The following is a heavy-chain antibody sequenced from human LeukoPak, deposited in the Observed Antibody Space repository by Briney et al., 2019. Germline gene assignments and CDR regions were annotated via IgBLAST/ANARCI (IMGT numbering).Heavy chain of an antibody. V-gene: IGHV3-30*03. Sequence: GRSLRLSCAAPGFTFSSYGMHWVRQAPGKGLEWVAVISYDGSNKYYADSVKGRFTISRDNSKNTLYLQMNSLRAEDTAVYYCARTRGSIAVAQAFDYWGQGTLVSVSS. J-gene: IGHJ4*02. CDR3: ARTRGSIAVAQAFDY. CDR1: GFTFSSYG. D-gene: IGHD6-19*01. CDR2: ISYDGSNK.